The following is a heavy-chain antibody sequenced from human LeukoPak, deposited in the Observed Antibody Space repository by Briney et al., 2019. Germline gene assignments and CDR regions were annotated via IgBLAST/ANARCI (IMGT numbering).Heavy chain of an antibody. J-gene: IGHJ4*02. CDR2: TSYRSKWYN. D-gene: IGHD3-9*01. CDR3: ARDRFDWLLQPLDY. V-gene: IGHV6-1*01. CDR1: GDSVSSNSAA. Sequence: SQTLSLTCAFSGDSVSSNSAAWNWIRQSPSRGLEWLGRTSYRSKWYNDYAVSVKSRITINPDTSKNQFSLQLNSVTPEDTAVYYCARDRFDWLLQPLDYWGQGTLVTVSS.